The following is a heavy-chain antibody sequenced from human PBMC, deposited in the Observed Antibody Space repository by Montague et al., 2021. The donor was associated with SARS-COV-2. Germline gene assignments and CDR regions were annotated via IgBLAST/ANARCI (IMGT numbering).Heavy chain of an antibody. CDR1: GGSFSGYY. J-gene: IGHJ5*02. Sequence: SETLSLTCAVYGGSFSGYYWSWIRQPPGKGLEWIGEINHSGSTNYDPSLKSRVTISVDTSKNQFSLKLSSVTAADTAVYYCARGYDYVWGGYRYLQWFDPWGQGTLVTVSS. CDR2: INHSGST. V-gene: IGHV4-34*01. CDR3: ARGYDYVWGGYRYLQWFDP. D-gene: IGHD3-16*02.